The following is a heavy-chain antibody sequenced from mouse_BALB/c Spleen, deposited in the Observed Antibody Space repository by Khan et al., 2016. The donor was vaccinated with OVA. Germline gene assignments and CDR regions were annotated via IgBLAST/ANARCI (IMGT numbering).Heavy chain of an antibody. D-gene: IGHD1-2*01. CDR2: ISYSGVT. CDR1: GYSITSGYA. J-gene: IGHJ2*01. CDR3: ARGNYYGYYIAY. V-gene: IGHV3-2*02. Sequence: VQLKESGPGLVKPSQSLSLTCTVTGYSITSGYAWNWIRQFPGNKLEWTGYISYSGVTSYTPSLKSRISITRDTSKNQLFLQLTSVTTEDTATYYCARGNYYGYYIAYWGQGTTLTVSS.